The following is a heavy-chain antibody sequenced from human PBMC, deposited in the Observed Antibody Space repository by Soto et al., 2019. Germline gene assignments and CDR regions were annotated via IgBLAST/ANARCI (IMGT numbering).Heavy chain of an antibody. CDR3: ARAGSGWFFCDY. J-gene: IGHJ4*02. D-gene: IGHD6-19*01. V-gene: IGHV3-30-3*01. CDR1: GFTFSSYA. CDR2: ISYDGSNK. Sequence: GGSLRLSCAASGFTFSSYAMHWVRQAPGKGLEWVAVISYDGSNKYYADSVKGRFTISRDNSKNTLYLQMNSLRAEDTAVYYCARAGSGWFFCDYWGQGTLVTVSS.